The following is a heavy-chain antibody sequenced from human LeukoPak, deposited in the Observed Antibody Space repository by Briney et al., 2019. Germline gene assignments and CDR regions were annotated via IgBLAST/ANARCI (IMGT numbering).Heavy chain of an antibody. J-gene: IGHJ5*02. D-gene: IGHD3-3*01. V-gene: IGHV1-46*01. CDR2: INPSGGST. Sequence: ASVKVSCKASGYNFTSYYMHWVRQAPGQGLEWMGIINPSGGSTSYAQKFQGRVTMTRDTSTSTVYMELSSLRSEDTAVYYCARDRNTIFGVVIYWFDPWGQGTLVTVSS. CDR1: GYNFTSYY. CDR3: ARDRNTIFGVVIYWFDP.